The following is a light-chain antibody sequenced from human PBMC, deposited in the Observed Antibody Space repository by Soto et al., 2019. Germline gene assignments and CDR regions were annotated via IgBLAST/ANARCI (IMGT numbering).Light chain of an antibody. CDR3: CSYAGSYTVV. CDR2: DVN. CDR1: SSDVGGYSY. J-gene: IGLJ2*01. Sequence: QSALTQPRSVSGSPGQSVTISCAGTSSDVGGYSYVSWYQQHPGKVPKLIIYDVNKRPSGVPDHFSASKSGNTASLTISGLQAEDESDYYCCSYAGSYTVVFGGGTKLTVL. V-gene: IGLV2-11*01.